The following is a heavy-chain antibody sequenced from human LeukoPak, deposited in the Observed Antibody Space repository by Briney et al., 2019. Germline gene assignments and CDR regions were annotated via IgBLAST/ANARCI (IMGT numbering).Heavy chain of an antibody. J-gene: IGHJ4*02. Sequence: KPSETLSLTCAVYGDSFSGYYWSWVRQPPGKGLEWIGEINHSGSTNYSPSLKSRVTISVDTSKNQFSLKLSPVTAADTAVYYCARGSYYDSGGYTSHWGQGTLVTVSS. CDR2: INHSGST. D-gene: IGHD3-22*01. V-gene: IGHV4-34*01. CDR1: GDSFSGYY. CDR3: ARGSYYDSGGYTSH.